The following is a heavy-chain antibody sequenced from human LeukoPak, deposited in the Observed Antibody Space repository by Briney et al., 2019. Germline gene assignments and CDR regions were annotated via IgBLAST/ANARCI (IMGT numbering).Heavy chain of an antibody. CDR2: IIPIFGTA. D-gene: IGHD3-3*01. CDR3: AMTYYDFWSGPNEFDY. J-gene: IGHJ4*02. V-gene: IGHV1-69*05. Sequence: ASVKVSCKASGGTFSSYAISWVRQAPGQGLEWRGGIIPIFGTANYAQKFQGRVTITTDESTSTAYMELSSLRSEDTAVYYCAMTYYDFWSGPNEFDYWGQGILVTVS. CDR1: GGTFSSYA.